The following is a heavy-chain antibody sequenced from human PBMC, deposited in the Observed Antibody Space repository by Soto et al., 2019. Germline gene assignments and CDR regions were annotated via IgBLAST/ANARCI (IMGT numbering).Heavy chain of an antibody. Sequence: QLQLQESGPGLEKPSETVSLTCTGYGGSISSSSYYWGWIRQPPEKGLEWIGSIYYSGSTYYNPSLKSRVTISVDTSKNHFSLKLSSVTAADTAVYYCATQEVGGSYVYTFDPWGQGTLVTVSS. V-gene: IGHV4-39*02. J-gene: IGHJ5*02. CDR3: ATQEVGGSYVYTFDP. CDR2: IYYSGST. CDR1: GGSISSSSYY. D-gene: IGHD1-26*01.